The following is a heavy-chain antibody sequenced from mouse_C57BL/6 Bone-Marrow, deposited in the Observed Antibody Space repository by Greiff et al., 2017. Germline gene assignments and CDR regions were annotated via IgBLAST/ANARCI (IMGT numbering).Heavy chain of an antibody. V-gene: IGHV2-2*01. CDR3: ARQDYSNYEAWFAY. J-gene: IGHJ3*01. D-gene: IGHD2-5*01. CDR2: IWSGGST. CDR1: GFSLTSYG. Sequence: VQLKQSGPGLVQPSQSLSITCTVSGFSLTSYGVHWVRQSPGKGLEWLGVIWSGGSTDYNAAFISRLSISKDNSKSQVFFKMKSLQAEDTAIYYWARQDYSNYEAWFAYWGQGTLVTVSA.